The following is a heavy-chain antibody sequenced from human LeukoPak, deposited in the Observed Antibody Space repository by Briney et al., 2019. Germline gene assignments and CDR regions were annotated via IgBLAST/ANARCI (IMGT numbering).Heavy chain of an antibody. CDR1: GGSISSYY. V-gene: IGHV4-59*01. CDR2: ISDIGSI. J-gene: IGHJ5*02. Sequence: SETLSLTCTVSGGSISSYYWSWIRQPPGKGLEWIAYISDIGSINYNPSLKSRVTISLETSKNQFSLKLSSVTAADTAVYYCARATMIGWNWFDPWGQGTLVTVSS. CDR3: ARATMIGWNWFDP. D-gene: IGHD3-22*01.